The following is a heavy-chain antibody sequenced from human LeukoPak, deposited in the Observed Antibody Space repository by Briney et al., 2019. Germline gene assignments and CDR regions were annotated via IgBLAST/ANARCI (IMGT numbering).Heavy chain of an antibody. CDR3: SKRSAVATGSCFDY. CDR1: GFTFSSYA. J-gene: IGHJ4*02. D-gene: IGHD5-12*01. V-gene: IGHV3-23*01. CDR2: ISGNGENT. Sequence: GGSLRLSCAASGFTFSSYAMSWVRQAPGKGLEWVSGISGNGENTYYPDSVKGRFTISRDNSKNTLYLQVSSLREEDTAVYYCSKRSAVATGSCFDYWGQGALVIVSS.